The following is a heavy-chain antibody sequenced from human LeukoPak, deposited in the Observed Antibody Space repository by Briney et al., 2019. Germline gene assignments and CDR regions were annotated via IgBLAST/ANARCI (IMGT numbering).Heavy chain of an antibody. CDR3: GKEGGA. Sequence: GGSLRLSCEASGFTFSSYWMSWVRQAPGKGPEWVSAIGGRGGSTYYADSLGGRFTISRDNSQDMVYLQMNSLKVEDTATYYCGKEGGAWGQGTKVTVSS. CDR2: IGGRGGST. J-gene: IGHJ5*02. CDR1: GFTFSSYW. D-gene: IGHD3-16*01. V-gene: IGHV3-23*01.